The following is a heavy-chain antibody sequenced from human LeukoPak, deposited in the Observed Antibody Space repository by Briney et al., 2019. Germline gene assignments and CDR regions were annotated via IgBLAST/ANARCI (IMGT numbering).Heavy chain of an antibody. D-gene: IGHD6-6*01. CDR1: GYTFTAYY. J-gene: IGHJ3*02. Sequence: ASVKVSRKASGYTFTAYYLHWVRQAPGQGLEWMGWVSPKSGGTSYAQKFQGRVTMTRDTSITTAYMELSSLTSDDTAMYYCARDGIYSTSFDAYDIWGQGTMVTVSS. CDR3: ARDGIYSTSFDAYDI. V-gene: IGHV1-2*02. CDR2: VSPKSGGT.